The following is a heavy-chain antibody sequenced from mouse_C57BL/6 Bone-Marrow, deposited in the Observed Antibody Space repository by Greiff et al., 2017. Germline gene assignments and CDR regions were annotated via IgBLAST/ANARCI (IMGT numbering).Heavy chain of an antibody. CDR2: MHPNGGSP. Sequence: VQLQQPGAELVKPGASVKLSCKASGYTFTNYWMHWVKQRPGQGLEWIGMMHPNGGSPDYNEKFKSEATLSVDKSSRTAYMELSSRTSEDSAVYYCARSYDYDDYTIDYWGQGTSVTVSS. D-gene: IGHD2-4*01. CDR3: ARSYDYDDYTIDY. CDR1: GYTFTNYW. J-gene: IGHJ4*01. V-gene: IGHV1-64*01.